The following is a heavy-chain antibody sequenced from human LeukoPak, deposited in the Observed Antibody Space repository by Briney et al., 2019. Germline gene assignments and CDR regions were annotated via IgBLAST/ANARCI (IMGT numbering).Heavy chain of an antibody. D-gene: IGHD1-26*01. CDR3: ARASGSYYGVFDY. J-gene: IGHJ4*02. Sequence: SETLSLTCAVYGGSFSGYYWSWIRQPPGEGLEWIGSFYYSGTTYYNPSLKNRVTISVDTSKNHFSLRLSSVTASDTAAYYCARASGSYYGVFDYWGQGTLVTVSS. V-gene: IGHV4-34*01. CDR1: GGSFSGYY. CDR2: FYYSGTT.